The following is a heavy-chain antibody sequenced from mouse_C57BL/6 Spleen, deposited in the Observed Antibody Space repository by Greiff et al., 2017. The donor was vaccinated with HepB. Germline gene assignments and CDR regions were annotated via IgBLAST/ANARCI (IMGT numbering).Heavy chain of an antibody. J-gene: IGHJ1*03. CDR2: LDPSDSYT. Sequence: QVQLQQPGAELVMPGASVKLSCKASGYTFTSYWMHWVKQRPGQGLEWIGELDPSDSYTNYNQKFKGKSTLTVDKSSSTAYMQLSSLTSEDSAVYYCARNYGSSYEGWYFDVWGTGTTVTVSS. CDR3: ARNYGSSYEGWYFDV. V-gene: IGHV1-69*01. CDR1: GYTFTSYW. D-gene: IGHD1-1*01.